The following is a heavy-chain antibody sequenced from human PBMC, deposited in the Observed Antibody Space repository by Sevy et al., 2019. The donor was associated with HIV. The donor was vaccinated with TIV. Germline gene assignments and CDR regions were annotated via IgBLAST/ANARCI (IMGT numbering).Heavy chain of an antibody. CDR2: LQTSGST. CDR1: GGSISSYS. CDR3: ARDFGYSSTWYPHYFDY. D-gene: IGHD6-13*01. Sequence: SETLSLTCTVSGGSISSYSWGWIRQPAGKGLEWLGRLQTSGSTNYNPSLKSRLTMSVDTSKNQFSLKLNSVTAADTAVYYCARDFGYSSTWYPHYFDYWGQRILVTVSS. J-gene: IGHJ4*02. V-gene: IGHV4-4*07.